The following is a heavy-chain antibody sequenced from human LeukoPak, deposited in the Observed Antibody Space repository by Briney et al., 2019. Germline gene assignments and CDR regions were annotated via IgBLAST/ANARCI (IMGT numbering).Heavy chain of an antibody. D-gene: IGHD2-2*01. J-gene: IGHJ4*02. V-gene: IGHV3-30-3*02. Sequence: SCKASGGTFSSYAISWVRQAPGKGLEWVAVISYDGRNEHYPDSVKGRFTISRDISTDTLWLQMDSLRTEDTAVYYCAKGPLRGTAAAIDYWGQGTLVTVSS. CDR1: GGTFSSYA. CDR2: ISYDGRNE. CDR3: AKGPLRGTAAAIDY.